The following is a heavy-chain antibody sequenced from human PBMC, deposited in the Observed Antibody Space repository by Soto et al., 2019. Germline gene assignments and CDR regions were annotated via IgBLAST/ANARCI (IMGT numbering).Heavy chain of an antibody. CDR3: ARAIFGGWYGQGSGFDY. CDR1: GYTFTSYD. Sequence: QVQLVQSGAEVKKPGASVKVSCKASGYTFTSYDINWVRQATGQGLEWMGWMNPNSGNTGYAQKVQGRITMTRNTTISTAYMELSSLRSEDTAVYYCARAIFGGWYGQGSGFDYWGQGTLVTVSS. J-gene: IGHJ4*02. D-gene: IGHD6-19*01. CDR2: MNPNSGNT. V-gene: IGHV1-8*01.